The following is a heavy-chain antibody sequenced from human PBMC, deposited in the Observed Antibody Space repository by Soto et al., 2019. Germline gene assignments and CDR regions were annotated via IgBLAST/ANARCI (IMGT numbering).Heavy chain of an antibody. CDR2: IKSKTDGGTT. V-gene: IGHV3-15*07. CDR1: GFTFSNAW. CDR3: TTDFYSNYLWYYGMDV. Sequence: GGSLRXSXAASGFTFSNAWMNWVRQAPGKGLEWVGRIKSKTDGGTTDYAAPVKGRFTISRDDSKNTLYLQMNSLKTEDTAVYYCTTDFYSNYLWYYGMDVWGQGTTVTVSS. D-gene: IGHD4-4*01. J-gene: IGHJ6*02.